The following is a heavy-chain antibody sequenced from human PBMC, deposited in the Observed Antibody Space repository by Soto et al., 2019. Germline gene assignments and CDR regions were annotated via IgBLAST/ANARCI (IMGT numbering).Heavy chain of an antibody. Sequence: EVHLVESGGGLVQPGGSLRLSCAASGFTFSGHWMSWVRHAPGKGLEWVAHIKQDGSETFYVGSVKGRFTISRDNAKNSLDLQMNSLRAEDTALYYCARDRAFCSGTNCRRGSIYYYYMDVWGNGTTVTVSS. CDR1: GFTFSGHW. J-gene: IGHJ6*03. V-gene: IGHV3-7*01. D-gene: IGHD2-2*01. CDR2: IKQDGSET. CDR3: ARDRAFCSGTNCRRGSIYYYYMDV.